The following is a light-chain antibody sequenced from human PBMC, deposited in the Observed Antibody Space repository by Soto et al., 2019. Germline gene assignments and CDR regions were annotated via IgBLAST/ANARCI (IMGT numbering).Light chain of an antibody. CDR1: SSAVGSYNL. J-gene: IGLJ2*01. Sequence: QSALTQPASVSGSPGQSITISCTRTSSAVGSYNLVSWYQQHPGKAPQLMIYEGSKRPSGVSNXVSGSKSXNXXAXTISGLQAEYEADYYCWSYAGSSTSVVFCGGTKLAVL. CDR2: EGS. V-gene: IGLV2-23*01. CDR3: WSYAGSSTSVV.